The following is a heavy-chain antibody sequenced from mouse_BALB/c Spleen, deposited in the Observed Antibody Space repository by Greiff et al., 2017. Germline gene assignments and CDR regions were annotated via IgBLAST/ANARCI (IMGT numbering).Heavy chain of an antibody. Sequence: EVQRVESGGGLVKPGGSLKLSCAASGFAFSSYDMSWVRQTPEKRLEWVAYISSGGGSTYYPDTVKGRFTISRDNAKNTLYLQMSSLKSEDTAMYYCARPGVGRAWFAYWGQGTLVTVSA. D-gene: IGHD4-1*01. CDR2: ISSGGGST. J-gene: IGHJ3*01. CDR3: ARPGVGRAWFAY. CDR1: GFAFSSYD. V-gene: IGHV5-12-1*01.